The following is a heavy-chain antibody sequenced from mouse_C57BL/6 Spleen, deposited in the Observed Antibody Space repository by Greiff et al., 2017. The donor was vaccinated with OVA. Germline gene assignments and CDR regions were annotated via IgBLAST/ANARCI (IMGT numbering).Heavy chain of an antibody. V-gene: IGHV5-12*01. CDR2: ISNGGGST. Sequence: EVKVVESGGGLVQPGGSLKLSCAASGFTFSDYYMYWVRQTPEKRLEWVAYISNGGGSTYYPDTVKGRFTISRDNAKNTLYLQMSRLKSEDTAMYYCARRPVYYDYDAWYFDVWGTGTTVTVSS. D-gene: IGHD2-4*01. CDR1: GFTFSDYY. J-gene: IGHJ1*03. CDR3: ARRPVYYDYDAWYFDV.